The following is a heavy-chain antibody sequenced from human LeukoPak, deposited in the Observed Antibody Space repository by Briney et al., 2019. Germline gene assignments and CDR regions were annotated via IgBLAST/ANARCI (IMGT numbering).Heavy chain of an antibody. CDR3: ARKWAGDGYNFFDY. J-gene: IGHJ4*02. CDR2: ISSSSSTI. D-gene: IGHD5-24*01. V-gene: IGHV3-48*01. Sequence: GGSLRLSCAASGFTFSSYSTNWVRQAPGKGLEWVSYISSSSSTIYYADSVKGRFTISRDNAKNSLYLQMNSLRAEDTAVYYCARKWAGDGYNFFDYWGQGTLVTVSS. CDR1: GFTFSSYS.